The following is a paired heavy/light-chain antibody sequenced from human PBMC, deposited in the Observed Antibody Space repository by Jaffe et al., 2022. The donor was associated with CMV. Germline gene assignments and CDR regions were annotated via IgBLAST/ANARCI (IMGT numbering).Heavy chain of an antibody. Sequence: EVQLVESGGGSVPPGGSLRVSCVVSGFSFSTSGMSWVRQAPGKGLEWVSSINGHGDDTYYADSVKGRFSISRDNSKNTLYLQMNSLRVEDTAVYYCAKVTVPVGAFDIWGQGTMVTVSS. D-gene: IGHD3-16*01. CDR1: GFSFSTSG. CDR2: INGHGDDT. V-gene: IGHV3-23*04. J-gene: IGHJ3*02. CDR3: AKVTVPVGAFDI.
Light chain of an antibody. CDR1: QSVSSN. CDR2: DAT. V-gene: IGKV3-11*01. CDR3: QQRSKWPLYG. Sequence: EIVLTQSPATLSSSPGERATLSCRASQSVSSNLAWYQQKPGQAPRLLIYDATTRATGIPARFSGIGSGTDFTLTISSLEPEDFAVYYCQQRSKWPLYGFGQGTKLEIK. J-gene: IGKJ2*03.